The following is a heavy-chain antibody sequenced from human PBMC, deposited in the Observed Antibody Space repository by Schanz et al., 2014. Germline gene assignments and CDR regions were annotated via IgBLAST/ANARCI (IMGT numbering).Heavy chain of an antibody. CDR1: GLTFSSYG. V-gene: IGHV3-30*02. CDR2: LHHDGSNQ. Sequence: QVQLVESGGGVVQPGGSLRLSCAASGLTFSSYGMHWVRQGPGKGLEWVAYLHHDGSNQCYADPVKGRFTISRDNSNNTLYLQMNSLRSEDTAVYYCAKDVDFWSGYYLDYWGQGTLVTVSS. D-gene: IGHD3-3*01. J-gene: IGHJ4*02. CDR3: AKDVDFWSGYYLDY.